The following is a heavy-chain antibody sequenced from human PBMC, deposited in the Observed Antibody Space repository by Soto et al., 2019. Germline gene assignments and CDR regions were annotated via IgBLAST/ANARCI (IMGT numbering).Heavy chain of an antibody. Sequence: EVQLLESGGGLVQPGGSLRLSCAASGFTFGNYAMNWVRQAPGKGLQWVSGISNSGGSTYYADSVKGRFAISRDNSNNTLYLQLHSVRAEDTALYYCAKNRHWNYGAPREFDSWGQGTLVTVSS. V-gene: IGHV3-23*01. J-gene: IGHJ4*02. CDR3: AKNRHWNYGAPREFDS. D-gene: IGHD1-7*01. CDR2: ISNSGGST. CDR1: GFTFGNYA.